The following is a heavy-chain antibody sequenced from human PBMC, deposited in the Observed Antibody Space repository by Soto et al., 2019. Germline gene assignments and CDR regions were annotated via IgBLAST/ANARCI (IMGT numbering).Heavy chain of an antibody. D-gene: IGHD3-10*01. CDR3: ARDLLGFGYTYGAV. V-gene: IGHV1-69*12. CDR1: GGTFSNFA. Sequence: QVQLVQSGAEVKKPGSSVKVSCKASGGTFSNFALISWVRQAPGQGLEWMGGIIPIDATVNYAQKFQGRITLTADESTTTAYMDLGSLSSEDTAAYYCARDLLGFGYTYGAVWGQGTTVTVSS. CDR2: IIPIDATV. J-gene: IGHJ6*01.